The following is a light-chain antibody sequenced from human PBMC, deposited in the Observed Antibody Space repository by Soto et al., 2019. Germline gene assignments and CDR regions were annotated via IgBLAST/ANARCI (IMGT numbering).Light chain of an antibody. CDR1: STDFVSYNR. CDR3: SLYIRENTYA. CDR2: DTS. V-gene: IGLV2-18*01. J-gene: IGLJ1*01. Sequence: QSVLTQPPSVSGSPGQSVTISCTGTSTDFVSYNRVSWYQQPPGTAPKLIIYDTSNRPSGIPYRFSGSKPGNTASLTISGLKAADEADYYSSLYIRENTYAFGAGTKLTVL.